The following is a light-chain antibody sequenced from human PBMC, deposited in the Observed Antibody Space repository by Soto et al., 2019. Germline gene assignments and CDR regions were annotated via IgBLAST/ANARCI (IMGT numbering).Light chain of an antibody. CDR3: QTWGTGIAV. Sequence: QPVLTQSPSASASLGASVKLTCTLSSGHSSYAIAWHQQQPEKGPRYLMKVNRDGSHNEGDGIPDRFSGSSSGAERYLTISSTQSEDEADYYCQTWGTGIAVFGGGTQLTVL. J-gene: IGLJ7*01. CDR1: SGHSSYA. CDR2: VNRDGSH. V-gene: IGLV4-69*01.